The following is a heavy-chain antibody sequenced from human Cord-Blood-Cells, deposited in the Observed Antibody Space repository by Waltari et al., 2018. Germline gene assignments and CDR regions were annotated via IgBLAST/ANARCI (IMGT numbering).Heavy chain of an antibody. CDR3: ARDLKGLLGIRWYYFDY. Sequence: VQLQQSGPGLVKPSQTLSLTCAISGDSVSSNSAAWNWIRQSPSRGLEWLGRTYYRSKWYNDNAVSVKSRITINPDTSKNQFSLQLNSVTPEDTAVYYCARDLKGLLGIRWYYFDYWGQGTLVTVSS. CDR1: GDSVSSNSAA. D-gene: IGHD2-15*01. J-gene: IGHJ4*02. V-gene: IGHV6-1*01. CDR2: TYYRSKWYN.